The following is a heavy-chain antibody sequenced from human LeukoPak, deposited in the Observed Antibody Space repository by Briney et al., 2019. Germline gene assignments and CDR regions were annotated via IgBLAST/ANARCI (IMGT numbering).Heavy chain of an antibody. D-gene: IGHD4-23*01. V-gene: IGHV3-23*01. CDR2: ISGSGGST. CDR3: ARTLRWYPRYFDY. J-gene: IGHJ4*02. CDR1: GFTFSSYA. Sequence: GGSLRLSCAASGFTFSSYAMGWVRQAPGKGLEWISSISGSGGSTYYADSVKGRFTISRDNSKNTLYLQMNSLRAEDTAVYYCARTLRWYPRYFDYWGQGTLVTVSS.